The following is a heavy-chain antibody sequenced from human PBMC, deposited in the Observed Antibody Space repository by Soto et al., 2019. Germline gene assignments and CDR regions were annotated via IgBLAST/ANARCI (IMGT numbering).Heavy chain of an antibody. CDR2: IYPGDSDT. CDR3: ARHDGGYSYGIPFDP. V-gene: IGHV5-51*01. CDR1: GYSFTSYW. D-gene: IGHD5-18*01. Sequence: GESLKISCKGSGYSFTSYWIGWVRQMPGKGLEWMGIIYPGDSDTRYSPSFQGQVTISADKSISTAYLQWGSLKASDTAMYYCARHDGGYSYGIPFDPWGQGTLVTVSS. J-gene: IGHJ5*02.